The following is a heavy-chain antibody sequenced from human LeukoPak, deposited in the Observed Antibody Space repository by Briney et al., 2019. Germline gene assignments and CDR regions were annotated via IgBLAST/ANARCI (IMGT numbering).Heavy chain of an antibody. CDR1: GGSFRGYY. Sequence: SETLSLTXTVYGGSFRGYYWSWIRQPPGKGLEWIGEINHSGSTNYNPSLKSRVTISVDTSKNQFSLKLSSVTAADTAVYYCARGIVVVPAAISLSRPGARFDYWGQGTLVTVSS. CDR3: ARGIVVVPAAISLSRPGARFDY. CDR2: INHSGST. D-gene: IGHD2-2*02. J-gene: IGHJ4*02. V-gene: IGHV4-34*01.